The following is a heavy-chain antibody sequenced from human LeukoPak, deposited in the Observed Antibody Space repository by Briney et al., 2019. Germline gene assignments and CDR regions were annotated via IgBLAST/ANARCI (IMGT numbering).Heavy chain of an antibody. CDR1: GFAFDDYA. J-gene: IGHJ2*01. D-gene: IGHD5-18*01. CDR3: AKDIAVDTAMGDWYFDL. V-gene: IGHV3-9*01. Sequence: GGSLRLSCAASGFAFDDYAMHWVRQAPGKGLEWVSGTSWNSGSIGYADSVKGRFTISRDNAKNSLYLQMNSLRAEDTALYYCAKDIAVDTAMGDWYFDLWGRGTLVTVS. CDR2: TSWNSGSI.